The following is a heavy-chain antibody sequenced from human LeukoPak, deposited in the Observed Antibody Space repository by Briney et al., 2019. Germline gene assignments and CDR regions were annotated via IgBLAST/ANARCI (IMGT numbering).Heavy chain of an antibody. D-gene: IGHD6-13*01. J-gene: IGHJ5*02. CDR3: AKEVVAAAGTGWFDP. CDR1: GFTVSSYG. Sequence: PGGSLTLSCAASGFTVSSYGMHWVRQVPGKGLEWVAVISYDGSNKYYADSVKGRFTISRDNSKNTLYLQMNSLRAEDTAVYYCAKEVVAAAGTGWFDPWGQGTVVTVTS. CDR2: ISYDGSNK. V-gene: IGHV3-30*18.